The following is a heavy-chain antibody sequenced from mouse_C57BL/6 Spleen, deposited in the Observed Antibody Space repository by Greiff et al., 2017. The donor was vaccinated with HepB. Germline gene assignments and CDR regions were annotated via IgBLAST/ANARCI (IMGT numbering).Heavy chain of an antibody. CDR3: ARGYAMDY. V-gene: IGHV5-17*01. J-gene: IGHJ4*01. CDR2: ISSGSSTI. CDR1: GFTFSDYG. Sequence: DVMLVESGGGLVKPGGSLKLSCAASGFTFSDYGMHWVRQAPEKGLEWVAYISSGSSTIYYADTVKGRFTISRDNAKNTLFLQMTSLKSEDTAMYYCARGYAMDYWGQGTSVTVSS.